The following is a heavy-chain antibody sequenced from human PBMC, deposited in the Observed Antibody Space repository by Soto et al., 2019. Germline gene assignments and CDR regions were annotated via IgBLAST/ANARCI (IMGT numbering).Heavy chain of an antibody. CDR2: IYYSGST. D-gene: IGHD2-15*01. V-gene: IGHV4-30-4*01. J-gene: IGHJ4*02. Sequence: QVQLQESGPGLVKPSQTLSLTCTVSGGSISSGDYYWSWIRQPPGKGLEWIGYIYYSGSTYYNPSLKSRVTISVDTSKNQCSLKLSSVTAADTAVYYCAREGYCSGGSCYPNDYWGQGTLVTVSS. CDR3: AREGYCSGGSCYPNDY. CDR1: GGSISSGDYY.